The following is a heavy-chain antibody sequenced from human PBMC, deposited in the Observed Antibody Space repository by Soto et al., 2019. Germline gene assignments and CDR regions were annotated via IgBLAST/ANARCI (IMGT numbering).Heavy chain of an antibody. Sequence: PSETLSLTCAVYGGSFSGYYWSWIRQPPGKGLEWIGEINHSGSTNYNPSLKSRVTISVDTSKNQFSLKLTSVTAADTAVYYCAREGGSGWSDPWGQGTLVTVSS. CDR1: GGSFSGYY. D-gene: IGHD6-19*01. CDR3: AREGGSGWSDP. CDR2: INHSGST. V-gene: IGHV4-34*01. J-gene: IGHJ5*02.